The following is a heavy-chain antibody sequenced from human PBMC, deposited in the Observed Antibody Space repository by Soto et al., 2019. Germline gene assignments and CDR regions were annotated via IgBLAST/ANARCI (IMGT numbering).Heavy chain of an antibody. CDR2: INHSGST. J-gene: IGHJ1*01. V-gene: IGHV4-34*01. Sequence: SETLSLTCAVYGGSFSGYYWSWIRQPPGKGLEWIGEINHSGSTNYNPSLKSRGTISVDTSKNQFSLKLSSVTAADTVVYYCAREVHQQLAAVGYFQHWGQGTLITFAS. CDR1: GGSFSGYY. D-gene: IGHD6-13*01. CDR3: AREVHQQLAAVGYFQH.